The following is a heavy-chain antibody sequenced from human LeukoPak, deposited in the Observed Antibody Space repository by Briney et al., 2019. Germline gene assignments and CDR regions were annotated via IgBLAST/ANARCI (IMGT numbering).Heavy chain of an antibody. CDR3: AHRLKPLDYYYDSSGYTGGFDY. V-gene: IGHV2-5*01. CDR2: IYWNDDK. CDR1: GFSLSTSGVG. D-gene: IGHD3-22*01. Sequence: SGPTLVNPTQTLTLTCTFSGFSLSTSGVGVGWIRQPPGKALEWLALIYWNDDKRYSPSLKSRLTITKDTSKNQVVLTMTNMDPVDTATYYCAHRLKPLDYYYDSSGYTGGFDYWGQGTLVTVSS. J-gene: IGHJ4*02.